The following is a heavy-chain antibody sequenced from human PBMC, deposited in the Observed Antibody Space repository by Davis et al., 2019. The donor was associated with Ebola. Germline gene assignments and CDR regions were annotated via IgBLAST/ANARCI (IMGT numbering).Heavy chain of an antibody. D-gene: IGHD5-18*01. CDR3: AKDHQSGYSYGTTNDY. V-gene: IGHV3-23*01. Sequence: LGGSLRLSCAASGFTFSTYWMRWGRQPPGKGLEWVSTISGSGGSTYYADSVKGRFTISRDNSKNTLYLQMNSLRAEDTAVYYCAKDHQSGYSYGTTNDYWGQGTLVTVSS. J-gene: IGHJ4*02. CDR1: GFTFSTYW. CDR2: ISGSGGST.